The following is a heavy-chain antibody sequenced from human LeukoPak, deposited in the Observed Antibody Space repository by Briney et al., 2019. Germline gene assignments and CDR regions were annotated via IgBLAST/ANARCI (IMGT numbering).Heavy chain of an antibody. J-gene: IGHJ4*02. CDR1: GFTFDDHT. V-gene: IGHV3-7*01. D-gene: IGHD6-13*01. CDR3: ARTDRGWQQGGQLAFDY. CDR2: IKQDGSEK. Sequence: PGGSLRLSCTASGFTFDDHTITWVRQAPGKGLEWVANIKQDGSEKYYVDSVKGRFTISRDNPKNSLYLQTNSLRAEDTAVYYCARTDRGWQQGGQLAFDYWGQGTLVTVSS.